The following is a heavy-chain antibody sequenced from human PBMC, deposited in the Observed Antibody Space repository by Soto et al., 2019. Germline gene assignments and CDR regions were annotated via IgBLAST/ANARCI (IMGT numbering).Heavy chain of an antibody. CDR3: GRHTTDDAFDT. CDR1: GYTFTSYG. J-gene: IGHJ3*02. CDR2: ISAYNGNT. V-gene: IGHV1-18*01. Sequence: GASVKVSCKASGYTFTSYGISWVRQAPGQGLEWMGWISAYNGNTNYAQKLQGRVTMTTDTSTSTAYRELRSLRTDDTAVYYCGRHTTDDAFDTWCQGTMVTVS.